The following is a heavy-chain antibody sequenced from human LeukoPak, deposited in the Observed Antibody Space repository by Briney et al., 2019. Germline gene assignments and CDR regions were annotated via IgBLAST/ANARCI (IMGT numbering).Heavy chain of an antibody. CDR1: GHTLTELS. V-gene: IGHV1-24*01. J-gene: IGHJ6*02. D-gene: IGHD6-13*01. CDR3: ATYIAAAYYYGMDV. CDR2: FDPEDGET. Sequence: ASVKVSCKVSGHTLTELSMHWVRQAPGKGLEWMGGFDPEDGETIYAQKFQGRVTMTEDTSTDTAYMELSSLRSEDTAVYYCATYIAAAYYYGMDVWGQGTTVTVSS.